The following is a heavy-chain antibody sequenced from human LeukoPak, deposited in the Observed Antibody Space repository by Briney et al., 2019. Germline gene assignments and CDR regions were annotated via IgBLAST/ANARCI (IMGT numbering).Heavy chain of an antibody. CDR3: AKDTTVTTHWYFDL. CDR2: ISGSGGNT. Sequence: GGSLRLSCAASGFTFSSYAMSWVRQAPGKGLEWVSGISGSGGNTYYADSVKGRFSISRDNSKNTLYLQMNSLRAEDTAVYYCAKDTTVTTHWYFDLWGRGTLVTVSS. V-gene: IGHV3-23*01. J-gene: IGHJ2*01. CDR1: GFTFSSYA. D-gene: IGHD4-17*01.